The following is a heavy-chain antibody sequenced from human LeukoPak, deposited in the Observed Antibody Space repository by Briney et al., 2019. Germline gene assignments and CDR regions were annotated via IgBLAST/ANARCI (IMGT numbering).Heavy chain of an antibody. Sequence: GGSLRLSCAASGFTVSSNYMSWVRQAPGKGLEWVSVIYSGGSTYYADSVKGRFTISRDNSKNTLYLQTNSLRAEDTAVYYCARGLLWFGELSWGQGTMVTVSS. CDR2: IYSGGST. CDR3: ARGLLWFGELS. D-gene: IGHD3-10*01. V-gene: IGHV3-66*01. J-gene: IGHJ3*01. CDR1: GFTVSSNY.